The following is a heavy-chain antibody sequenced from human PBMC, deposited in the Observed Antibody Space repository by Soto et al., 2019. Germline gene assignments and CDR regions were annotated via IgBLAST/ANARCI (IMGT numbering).Heavy chain of an antibody. Sequence: GGSLRLSCAASRFTFSDYYMSWIRQAPGKGLEWVSYISSSGSTIYYADSVKGRFTISRDNTKNSLYLQMNSLRADDTAVYYCATAKQWLAPFDYWGQGTLVTVSS. J-gene: IGHJ4*02. D-gene: IGHD6-19*01. CDR3: ATAKQWLAPFDY. CDR2: ISSSGSTI. V-gene: IGHV3-11*01. CDR1: RFTFSDYY.